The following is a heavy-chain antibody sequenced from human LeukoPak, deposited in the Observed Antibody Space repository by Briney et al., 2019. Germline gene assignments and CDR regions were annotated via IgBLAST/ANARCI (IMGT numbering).Heavy chain of an antibody. CDR3: ARGLLMDV. Sequence: PSETLSLTCTVSGGSISSYYWSWIRQPPGKGLEWIGEINHSGSTNYNPSLKSRVTISVDTSKNQFSLKLSSVTAADTAVYYCARGLLMDVWGKGTTVTVSS. CDR2: INHSGST. D-gene: IGHD1-26*01. CDR1: GGSISSYY. V-gene: IGHV4-34*01. J-gene: IGHJ6*04.